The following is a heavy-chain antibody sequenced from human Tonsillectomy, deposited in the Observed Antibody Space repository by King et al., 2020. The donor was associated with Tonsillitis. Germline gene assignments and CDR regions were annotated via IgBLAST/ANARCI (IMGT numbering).Heavy chain of an antibody. J-gene: IGHJ3*02. CDR1: GGTFSSYA. D-gene: IGHD1-26*01. CDR3: ARVLGARGAFDI. V-gene: IGHV1-69*01. CDR2: IIPIFGTT. Sequence: LQLVQSGDEVKKPGSSVKVSCKASGGTFSSYAISWVRQAPGQGLEWMGGIIPIFGTTYYAQKFQGRVTITADESTSTAYMELSSLRSEDTAVYYCARVLGARGAFDIWGQGTMVTVSS.